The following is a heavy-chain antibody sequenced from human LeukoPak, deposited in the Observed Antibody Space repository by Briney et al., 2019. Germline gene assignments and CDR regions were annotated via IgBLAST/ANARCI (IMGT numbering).Heavy chain of an antibody. J-gene: IGHJ4*02. CDR2: ISDDGSNK. CDR1: GFTLSNYA. D-gene: IGHD3-22*01. CDR3: VVSKHFDY. V-gene: IGHV3-30*04. Sequence: GGSLRLSCAASGFTLSNYAMSWVRQAPGKGLEWVAVISDDGSNKYYADSVKGRLTISRDNSKNTLYLQMNSLNCAKASAMIVVVSKHFDYWGQGALVTVSS.